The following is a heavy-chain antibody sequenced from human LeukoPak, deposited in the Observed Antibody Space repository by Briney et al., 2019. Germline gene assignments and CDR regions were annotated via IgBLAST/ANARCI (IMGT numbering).Heavy chain of an antibody. D-gene: IGHD2-2*01. Sequence: GGSLRLSCAASGFTFSSYAMSWVRPAPGKGLEWVSAISGSGGSTYYADSVKGRFTISRDNSKNTLYLQMNSLRAEDTAVYYCAKDCSSTSCYRSFEYWGQGTLVTVSS. CDR3: AKDCSSTSCYRSFEY. J-gene: IGHJ4*02. CDR2: ISGSGGST. CDR1: GFTFSSYA. V-gene: IGHV3-23*01.